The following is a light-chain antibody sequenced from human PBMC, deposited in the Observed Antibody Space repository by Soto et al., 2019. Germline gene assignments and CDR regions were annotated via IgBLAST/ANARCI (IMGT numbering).Light chain of an antibody. Sequence: DIQLTQSPSFLSASVGDRVTITCRASQGISSYLAWYQQKPGKAPKLLIYAASPLQSGVPSRFSGTGFGTEFTLTISSLQPEDFATYYCQQVNNYPRTFGGGTKVEIK. CDR1: QGISSY. CDR3: QQVNNYPRT. J-gene: IGKJ4*01. V-gene: IGKV1-9*01. CDR2: AAS.